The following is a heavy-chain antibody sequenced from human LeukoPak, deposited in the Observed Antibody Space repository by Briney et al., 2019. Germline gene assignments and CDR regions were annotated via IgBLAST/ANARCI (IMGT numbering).Heavy chain of an antibody. J-gene: IGHJ6*02. CDR3: TKDCDGSQSHFTPYGMDV. V-gene: IGHV3-9*01. D-gene: IGHD3-10*01. CDR1: GFTFDDYA. Sequence: PGGSLRLSCAASGFTFDDYAMHWVRQVPGKGPEWVSGISRNSFIIGYADSVKGRFTISRDNAKNSLYLQMNSLRAEDTALYYCTKDCDGSQSHFTPYGMDVWGQGTTVTVSS. CDR2: ISRNSFII.